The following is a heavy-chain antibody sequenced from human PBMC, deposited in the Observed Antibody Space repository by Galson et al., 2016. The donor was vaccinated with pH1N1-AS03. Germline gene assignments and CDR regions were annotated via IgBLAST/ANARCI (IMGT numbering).Heavy chain of an antibody. J-gene: IGHJ4*02. CDR2: INSDGSST. Sequence: SLRLSCAASGFTFSSSWTHWVRQAPGKGLVWVSRINSDGSSTNYADSVKGRFTISRDNAKNTLYLQMNSLRVEDTAVYYCARGWIGCTSTSCYGVDYWGQGTLVTVSS. V-gene: IGHV3-74*01. D-gene: IGHD2-2*01. CDR1: GFTFSSSW. CDR3: ARGWIGCTSTSCYGVDY.